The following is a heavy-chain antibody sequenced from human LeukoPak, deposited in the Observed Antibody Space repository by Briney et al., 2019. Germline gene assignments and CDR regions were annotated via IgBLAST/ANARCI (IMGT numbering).Heavy chain of an antibody. CDR2: IYTSGST. J-gene: IGHJ3*01. CDR1: GGSISSGNFH. Sequence: SETLSLTCTVSGGSISSGNFHWSWIRQPAGKGLEWVGHIYTSGSTNYNPSLMRRVIISVDTSKNQFSLKLTSVTVADTAVYYCARGIAVAGPPRLAFDVWGQGTMVTVSS. V-gene: IGHV4-61*09. CDR3: ARGIAVAGPPRLAFDV. D-gene: IGHD6-19*01.